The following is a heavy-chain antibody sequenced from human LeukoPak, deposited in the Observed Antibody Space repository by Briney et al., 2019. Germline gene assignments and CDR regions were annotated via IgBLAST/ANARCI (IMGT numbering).Heavy chain of an antibody. J-gene: IGHJ4*02. CDR3: ARDETYYYDSSGYYYPDY. CDR1: GFTFSSYS. Sequence: GGSLRLSCAASGFTFSSYSMNWFRQAPGKGLEWVSSISSSSSYIYYADSVKGRFTISRDNAKNSLYLQMNSLRAEDTAVYYCARDETYYYDSSGYYYPDYWGQGTLVTVSS. CDR2: ISSSSSYI. V-gene: IGHV3-21*01. D-gene: IGHD3-22*01.